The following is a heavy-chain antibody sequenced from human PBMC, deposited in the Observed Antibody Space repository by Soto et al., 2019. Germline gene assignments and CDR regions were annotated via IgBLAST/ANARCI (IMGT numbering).Heavy chain of an antibody. Sequence: EVQLVASGGDLVQPGGSLRLSCVASGFTFSNYWMSWARQAPGKGLEWVANIKGDGSERNYVDSVKGRFTISRDNAENSLYLQMDSLRAEDTAVYYCATARHLGPWGQGTLVTVSS. J-gene: IGHJ5*02. CDR3: ATARHLGP. V-gene: IGHV3-7*01. D-gene: IGHD3-3*01. CDR1: GFTFSNYW. CDR2: IKGDGSER.